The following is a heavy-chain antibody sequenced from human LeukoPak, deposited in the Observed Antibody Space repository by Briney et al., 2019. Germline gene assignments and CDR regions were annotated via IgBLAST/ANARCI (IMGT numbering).Heavy chain of an antibody. Sequence: QTLXLTCTVSGASISSGDHSWSWIRQPPGKGLEWIGYIFYNGSTHSNPSLKSRFTVSVDTSKNQFSLRLKSVTAADTAVYYCARGWFGELPFDYWGQGTLVTVSS. CDR2: IFYNGST. V-gene: IGHV4-30-4*01. J-gene: IGHJ4*02. D-gene: IGHD3-10*01. CDR3: ARGWFGELPFDY. CDR1: GASISSGDHS.